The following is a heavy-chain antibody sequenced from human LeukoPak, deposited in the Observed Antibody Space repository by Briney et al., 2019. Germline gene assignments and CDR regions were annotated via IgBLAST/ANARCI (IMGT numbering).Heavy chain of an antibody. CDR2: IFYGGST. V-gene: IGHV4-59*01. CDR1: GGSISSYY. J-gene: IGHJ4*02. Sequence: SETLSLTCTVSGGSISSYYWSWIRQPPGRGLEWIGYIFYGGSTNYNPSLKSRVTISVDTSKNKFSLKLSSVTAAGTAVYYSTRDSRPQFRGPTLASVGKEGRDPIDYWGQGSLVTVSS. CDR3: TRDSRPQFRGPTLASVGKEGRDPIDY. D-gene: IGHD6-13*01.